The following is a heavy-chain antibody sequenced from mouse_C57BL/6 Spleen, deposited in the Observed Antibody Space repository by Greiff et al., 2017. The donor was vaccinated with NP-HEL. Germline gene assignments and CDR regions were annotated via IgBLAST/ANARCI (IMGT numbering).Heavy chain of an antibody. CDR3: TTVVGGGYFDV. J-gene: IGHJ1*03. V-gene: IGHV6-3*01. D-gene: IGHD1-1*01. CDR2: IRLKSDNYAT. Sequence: EVKLVESGGGLVQPGGSMKLSCVASGFTFSNYWMNWVRQSPEKGLEWVAQIRLKSDNYATHYAESVKGRFTISRDDSKSSVYLQMNNLRAEDTGIYYCTTVVGGGYFDVWGTGTTVTVSS. CDR1: GFTFSNYW.